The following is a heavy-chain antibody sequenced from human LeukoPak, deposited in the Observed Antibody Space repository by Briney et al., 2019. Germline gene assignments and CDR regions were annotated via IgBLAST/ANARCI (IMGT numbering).Heavy chain of an antibody. D-gene: IGHD3-10*01. J-gene: IGHJ4*02. CDR2: IYTSGST. CDR1: GGSISSGSYY. Sequence: RPSETLSLTCTVSGGSISSGSYYWSWLRQPAGKGLEWIGRIYTSGSTNYNPSLKSRVTISVDTSRNQFSLKLSSVTAADTAVYYCARERPLYYYGSGSYIDYWGQGTLVTVSS. V-gene: IGHV4-61*02. CDR3: ARERPLYYYGSGSYIDY.